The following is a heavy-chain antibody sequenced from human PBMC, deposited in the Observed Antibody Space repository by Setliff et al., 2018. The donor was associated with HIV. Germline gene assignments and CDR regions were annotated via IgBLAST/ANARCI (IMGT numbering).Heavy chain of an antibody. J-gene: IGHJ3*01. D-gene: IGHD3-10*01. Sequence: LSLTCTVSGDSISSYYWSWIRQPPGKELEWIGYIYSTGDSNYNPSLKSRVTMAVDTSKNQFSLKMASVTAADTAVYYCAREGRWLEHPYGFAVWGQGRLVTVS. V-gene: IGHV4-59*01. CDR2: IYSTGDS. CDR1: GDSISSYY. CDR3: AREGRWLEHPYGFAV.